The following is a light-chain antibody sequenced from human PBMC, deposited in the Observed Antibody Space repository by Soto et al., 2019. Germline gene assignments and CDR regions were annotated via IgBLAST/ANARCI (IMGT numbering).Light chain of an antibody. J-gene: IGKJ2*01. Sequence: EIVMTQSPATLSVSPGERATLSCRASQSVSSNLAWYQQKPGQAPRLLIYGASTSATGSPARFSGSGSGTEFTLTISSLQSEDFAVYYCQQYNNWPPVTFGQGTKLEIK. CDR2: GAS. V-gene: IGKV3-15*01. CDR3: QQYNNWPPVT. CDR1: QSVSSN.